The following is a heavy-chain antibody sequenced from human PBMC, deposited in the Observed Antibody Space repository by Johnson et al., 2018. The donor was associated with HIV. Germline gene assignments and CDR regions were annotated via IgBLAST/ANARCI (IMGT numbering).Heavy chain of an antibody. CDR1: GFTLTNAR. J-gene: IGHJ3*02. CDR3: TTVDSSGYHNDAFDI. CDR2: IKSKPDGAAI. Sequence: VQLVESGGGLVKPGGSLRLSCAASGFTLTNARMKWVRQAPGKGLEWVGRIKSKPDGAAIHYAAPVKGRFTVSRDDSRNTLYLQMNSLKTEDTAVYYCTTVDSSGYHNDAFDIWGQGTMVTVSS. D-gene: IGHD3-22*01. V-gene: IGHV3-15*01.